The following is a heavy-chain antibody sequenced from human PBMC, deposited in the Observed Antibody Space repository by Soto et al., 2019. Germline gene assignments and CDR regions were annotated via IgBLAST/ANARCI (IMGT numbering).Heavy chain of an antibody. Sequence: ASVKVSCKASGCTFTSYGISWVRQAPGQGLEWMGWISAYNRNTNYAQKLQGRVTMTTDTSTSTAYMELRSLRSDDTAVYYCARDWEYSSGWYYFDYWGQGTLVTVSS. CDR3: ARDWEYSSGWYYFDY. D-gene: IGHD6-19*01. CDR2: ISAYNRNT. J-gene: IGHJ4*02. CDR1: GCTFTSYG. V-gene: IGHV1-18*04.